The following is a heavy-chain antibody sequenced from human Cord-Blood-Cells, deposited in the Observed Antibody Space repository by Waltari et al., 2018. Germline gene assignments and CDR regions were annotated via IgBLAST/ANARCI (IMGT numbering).Heavy chain of an antibody. CDR3: ARLGDYGMDV. J-gene: IGHJ6*02. V-gene: IGHV1-69*01. Sequence: QVQLVQSGAEVKKPGSSVKVSCKASVGTFSRYSISWVRQAPGQGPEWMGGIIPIFGTANYAQKFQGRVTITADESTSTAYMELSSLRSEDTAVYYCARLGDYGMDVWGQGTTVTVSS. CDR2: IIPIFGTA. D-gene: IGHD3-16*01. CDR1: VGTFSRYS.